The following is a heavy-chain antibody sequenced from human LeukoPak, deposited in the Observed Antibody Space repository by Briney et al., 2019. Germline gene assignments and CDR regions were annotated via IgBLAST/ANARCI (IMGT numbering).Heavy chain of an antibody. CDR3: ARDASTYYYDSSGYYHFDY. CDR1: GGSISSSSYY. D-gene: IGHD3-22*01. V-gene: IGHV4-39*02. Sequence: SETLSLTCTVSGGSISSSSYYWGWIRQPPGKGLEWIGSIYYSGSAYYNPSLKSRVTISVDTSQNQFSLKLSSVTAADTAVYYCARDASTYYYDSSGYYHFDYWGQGTLVTVSS. J-gene: IGHJ4*02. CDR2: IYYSGSA.